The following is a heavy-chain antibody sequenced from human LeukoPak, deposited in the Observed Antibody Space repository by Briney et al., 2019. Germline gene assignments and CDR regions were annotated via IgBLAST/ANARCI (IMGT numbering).Heavy chain of an antibody. D-gene: IGHD6-19*01. CDR2: ISSSGSTI. V-gene: IGHV3-48*03. CDR3: ARKSPGLSSSGWLGPYYYYYYYMDV. J-gene: IGHJ6*03. CDR1: GFTFSSYE. Sequence: GGSLRLSCAASGFTFSSYEMNWVRQAPGKGLEWVSYISSSGSTIYYADSVKGRFTISRDNAKNSLYLQMNSLRAEDTALYYCARKSPGLSSSGWLGPYYYYYYYMDVWGKGTTVTVSS.